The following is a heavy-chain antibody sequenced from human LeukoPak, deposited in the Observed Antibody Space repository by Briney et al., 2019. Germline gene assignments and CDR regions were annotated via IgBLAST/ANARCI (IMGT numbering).Heavy chain of an antibody. J-gene: IGHJ6*02. CDR2: IWYDGSNK. Sequence: GRSLRLSCAASGFTFSSYGMHWVRQAPGKGLEWVAVIWYDGSNKYYADSVKGRFTISRDNSKNTLYLQMNSLRAEDTAVYYCARDEYCSSTSAFYYYYGMDVWGQGTTVTVSS. V-gene: IGHV3-33*01. CDR3: ARDEYCSSTSAFYYYYGMDV. CDR1: GFTFSSYG. D-gene: IGHD2-2*01.